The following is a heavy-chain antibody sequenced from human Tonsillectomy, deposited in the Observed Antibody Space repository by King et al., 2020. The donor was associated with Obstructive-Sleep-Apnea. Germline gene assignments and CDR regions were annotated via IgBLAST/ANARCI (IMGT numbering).Heavy chain of an antibody. CDR3: ARGGSSYYVRIYDY. CDR2: MNPNSGNT. CDR1: GYTFSSYD. V-gene: IGHV1-8*01. Sequence: QVQLVESGTEVKKPGASVKVSCKASGYTFSSYDINWVRQATGQGLEWMGWMNPNSGNTGYAQNFQGRVTMTRNTSISTAYMELSSLRSEATAVYYCARGGSSYYVRIYDYWGQGTLVTVSS. J-gene: IGHJ4*02. D-gene: IGHD3-22*01.